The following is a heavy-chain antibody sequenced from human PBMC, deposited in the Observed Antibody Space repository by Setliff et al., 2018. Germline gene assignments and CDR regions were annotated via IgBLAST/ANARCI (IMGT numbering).Heavy chain of an antibody. V-gene: IGHV1-69*10. J-gene: IGHJ5*02. CDR3: ALEEYTSRWTKRFDP. CDR1: GGSFSSYA. Sequence: SVKVSCKASGGSFSSYAIIWVRQAPGQGLEWMGGIIPTLLGPANYAQKFQGRVTTTIDTSTNTAYMELRSLRSDDAAVYYCALEEYTSRWTKRFDPWGQGTLVTVSS. D-gene: IGHD6-13*01. CDR2: IIPTLLGPA.